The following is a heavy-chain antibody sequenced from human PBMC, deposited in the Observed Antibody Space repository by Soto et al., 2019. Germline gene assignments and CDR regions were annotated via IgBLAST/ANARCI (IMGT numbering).Heavy chain of an antibody. CDR1: GFSLSTSGMC. V-gene: IGHV2-70*01. J-gene: IGHJ6*02. CDR3: ARTLGAGGSYFYYGMDV. Sequence: SGPTLVNPTQTLTLTCTFSGFSLSTSGMCVSWIRQPPGKALEWLALIDWDDDKYYSTSLKTRLTISKDTSKNQVVLTMTNMDPVDTATYYCARTLGAGGSYFYYGMDVWGQGTTVTVPS. CDR2: IDWDDDK. D-gene: IGHD1-26*01.